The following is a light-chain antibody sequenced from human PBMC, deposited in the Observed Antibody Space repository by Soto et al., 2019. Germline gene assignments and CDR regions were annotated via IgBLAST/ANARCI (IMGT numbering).Light chain of an antibody. CDR3: CSYAGSKTWV. J-gene: IGLJ3*02. V-gene: IGLV2-23*02. Sequence: QSALTQPASVSGSPGQSITISCTGTSSDVGSYNLVSWYQQHPGKAPKLMIYEVSKRPSVVSNRFSGSKSGNTALLTISGLQAEDEAEYYSCSYAGSKTWVFGGGTKLTVL. CDR1: SSDVGSYNL. CDR2: EVS.